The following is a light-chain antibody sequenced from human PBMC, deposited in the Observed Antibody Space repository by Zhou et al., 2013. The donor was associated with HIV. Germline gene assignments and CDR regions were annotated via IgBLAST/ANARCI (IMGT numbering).Light chain of an antibody. CDR1: QSVSRNY. CDR2: DAS. V-gene: IGKV3D-20*01. CDR3: QQYNNFIT. J-gene: IGKJ5*01. Sequence: EIVLTQSPATLSLSPGERATLSCGASQSVSRNYLAWYQQKPGLAPRLLIFDASTRATGIPDRFSGSGSGTEFTLTISSLQSEDFAVYYCQQYNNFITFGQGTRLEIK.